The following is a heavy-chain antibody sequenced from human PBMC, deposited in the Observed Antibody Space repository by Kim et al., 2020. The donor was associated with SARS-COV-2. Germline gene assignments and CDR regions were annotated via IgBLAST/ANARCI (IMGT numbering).Heavy chain of an antibody. J-gene: IGHJ6*02. CDR3: SRVETGSLMDV. V-gene: IGHV3-73*01. CDR2: IRIKAGNYAT. D-gene: IGHD1-1*01. CDR1: GFTFSGST. Sequence: GGSLRLSCAASGFTFSGSTMHWVRQASGKGLEWVGRIRIKAGNYATAYGASVKGRFTISRDDSKNTAYLHMNGLKTEDTALYDCSRVETGSLMDVWGQGTTVTVSS.